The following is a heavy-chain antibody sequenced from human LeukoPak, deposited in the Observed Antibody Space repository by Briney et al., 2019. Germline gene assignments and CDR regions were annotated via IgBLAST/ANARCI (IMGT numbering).Heavy chain of an antibody. CDR1: GFTFSHYS. V-gene: IGHV3-48*01. CDR3: AREHNYAFDN. Sequence: TGGSLRLSCAASGFTFSHYSMNWVRQAPGKGLEWISYVGISSGNTKYADSVKGRFTISGDSAKNSVYLQMNSLRVEDTAVYYCAREHNYAFDNWGQGTLVTVSS. CDR2: VGISSGNT. D-gene: IGHD1-20*01. J-gene: IGHJ4*02.